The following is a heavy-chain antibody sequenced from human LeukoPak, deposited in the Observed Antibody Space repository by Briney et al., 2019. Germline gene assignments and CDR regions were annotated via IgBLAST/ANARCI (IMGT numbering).Heavy chain of an antibody. CDR3: ARSVYNWNDVDY. CDR2: ISCTLVTT. V-gene: IGHV3-11*01. Sequence: PGGSLRLSCAASGFIFSDYYMSWIRQAPGKGLEWVSYISCTLVTTYYADSVKGRFTISRDNAKNSLYLQMNSLRAEDTAVYYCARSVYNWNDVDYWGQGTLVTVSS. CDR1: GFIFSDYY. J-gene: IGHJ4*02. D-gene: IGHD1-20*01.